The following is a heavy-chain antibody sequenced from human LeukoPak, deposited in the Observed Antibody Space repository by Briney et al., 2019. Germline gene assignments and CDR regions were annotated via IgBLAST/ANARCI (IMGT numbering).Heavy chain of an antibody. CDR2: ISGSSGST. CDR3: AKDRYGSGSPRWFDP. D-gene: IGHD3-10*01. V-gene: IGHV3-23*01. CDR1: GFTFSNYG. Sequence: GGSLRLSCSASGFTFSNYGMSWVRQAPGEGLEWVSGISGSSGSTYYADSVKGRFTISRDNSKNTLYLEMSSLKAEDPALYYCAKDRYGSGSPRWFDPWGQGTLVTVSS. J-gene: IGHJ5*02.